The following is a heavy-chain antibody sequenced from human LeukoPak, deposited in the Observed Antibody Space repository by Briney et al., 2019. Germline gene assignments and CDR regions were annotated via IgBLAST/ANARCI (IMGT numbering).Heavy chain of an antibody. J-gene: IGHJ4*02. V-gene: IGHV4-39*01. CDR3: ARHVLAAPASPFGY. D-gene: IGHD6-13*01. CDR1: GDSIRSSSYY. Sequence: EPSETLSLTCTVSGDSIRSSSYYWGWIRQPPGKGLEWIGSIYYSGITYDNPSLKSRVTISVDTSKNQFSLQLSSVTAADTSLYYYARHVLAAPASPFGYWGQGTLVTVSS. CDR2: IYYSGIT.